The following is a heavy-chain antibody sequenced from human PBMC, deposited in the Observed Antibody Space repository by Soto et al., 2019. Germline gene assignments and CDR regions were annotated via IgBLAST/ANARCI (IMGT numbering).Heavy chain of an antibody. CDR3: ARLTLQRPSEERWFDP. J-gene: IGHJ5*02. CDR2: IIPIFGTA. Sequence: GASVKVSCKASGGTFSSYAISWVRQAPGQGLEWMGGIIPIFGTANYAQKFQGRVTITADESTSTAYMELSSLRSEDTAVYYCARLTLQRPSEERWFDPWGQGTLVTVSS. CDR1: GGTFSSYA. D-gene: IGHD7-27*01. V-gene: IGHV1-69*13.